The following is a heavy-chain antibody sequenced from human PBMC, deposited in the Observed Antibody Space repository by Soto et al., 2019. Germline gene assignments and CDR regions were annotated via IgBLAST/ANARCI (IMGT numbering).Heavy chain of an antibody. D-gene: IGHD2-15*01. CDR2: IIPIFGTA. CDR1: GGTFSSYA. V-gene: IGHV1-69*12. Sequence: QVPLVQSGAEVKKPGSSVKVSCKASGGTFSSYAISWVRQAPGQGLEWMGGIIPIFGTANYAQKFQGRVTITADESTSPAYMERSSRRAEDTAVYDCARGRDIYCRGGSCPTLPPADWFDPWGQGTLVTVSS. J-gene: IGHJ5*02. CDR3: ARGRDIYCRGGSCPTLPPADWFDP.